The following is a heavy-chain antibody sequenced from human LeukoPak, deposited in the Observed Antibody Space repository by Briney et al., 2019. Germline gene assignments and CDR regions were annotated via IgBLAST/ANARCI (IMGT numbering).Heavy chain of an antibody. D-gene: IGHD2-15*01. CDR3: ARAQCCPGTPDY. V-gene: IGHV4-61*02. Sequence: SQTLSLTCTVSGGSISSGSYYWSWIRQPAGKGLEWIGRIYTSGSTNYNPSLKSRVTISVDTSKNQFSLKLSSVTAADTAVYYCARAQCCPGTPDYWGQGTLSPSPQ. CDR1: GGSISSGSYY. J-gene: IGHJ4*02. CDR2: IYTSGST.